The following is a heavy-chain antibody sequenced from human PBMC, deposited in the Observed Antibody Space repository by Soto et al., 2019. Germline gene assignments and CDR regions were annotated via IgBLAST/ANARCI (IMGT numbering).Heavy chain of an antibody. CDR1: GFTFSLYN. D-gene: IGHD6-13*01. Sequence: EVQVVESGGGLVQPGGSLRLSCAASGFTFSLYNINWVRQAPGKGLEWVAYVSSSSSIIYYADSVKGRFTISRDDAKNSLYLQMNRLGAEDTAVYFCARDQKASWYTRYFDSWGLGTLVTVSS. CDR3: ARDQKASWYTRYFDS. CDR2: VSSSSSII. J-gene: IGHJ4*02. V-gene: IGHV3-48*01.